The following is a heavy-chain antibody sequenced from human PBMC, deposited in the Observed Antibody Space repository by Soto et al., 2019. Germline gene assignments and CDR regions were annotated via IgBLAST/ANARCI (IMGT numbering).Heavy chain of an antibody. CDR2: IYPGDSDT. CDR3: ARREKPYYFDY. D-gene: IGHD1-26*01. CDR1: GNTCTSYC. J-gene: IGHJ4*02. V-gene: IGHV5-51*01. Sequence: XESLKVSCKCSGNTCTSYCSGLVRQTPGKGLEWMGIIYPGDSDTRYSPSFQGQVTISVDKSISTAYLQWSSLKASDTAMYYCARREKPYYFDYWGQGTLVTVSS.